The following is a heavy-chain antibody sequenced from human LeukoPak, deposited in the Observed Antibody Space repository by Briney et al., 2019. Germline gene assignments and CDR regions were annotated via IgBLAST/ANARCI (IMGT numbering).Heavy chain of an antibody. CDR1: GFTFSNYG. D-gene: IGHD3-22*01. J-gene: IGHJ6*02. Sequence: GGSLRLSCAASGFTFSNYGMHWVRQAPGKGLEGVAFIRYDGSNKYYADSVKGRFTISRDNSKNTLYLQMNSLRAEDTAVYYCARDKGYYDSSGYYPYYYYYGMDVWGQGTTVTVSS. CDR3: ARDKGYYDSSGYYPYYYYYGMDV. V-gene: IGHV3-30*02. CDR2: IRYDGSNK.